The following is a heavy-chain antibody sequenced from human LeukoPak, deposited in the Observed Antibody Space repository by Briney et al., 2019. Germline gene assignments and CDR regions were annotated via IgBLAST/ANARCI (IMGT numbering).Heavy chain of an antibody. V-gene: IGHV3-9*01. Sequence: GGSLRLSCVASGFIVNDHAMHWVRQAPGKGLEWVAGIYWNGVDKGYADSVEGRFTISRDNAKNSMYLQMNSLRIEDTALYYCSKDISAGGLDVWGPGTTVTVSS. CDR2: IYWNGVDK. CDR1: GFIVNDHA. J-gene: IGHJ6*02. D-gene: IGHD3-16*02. CDR3: SKDISAGGLDV.